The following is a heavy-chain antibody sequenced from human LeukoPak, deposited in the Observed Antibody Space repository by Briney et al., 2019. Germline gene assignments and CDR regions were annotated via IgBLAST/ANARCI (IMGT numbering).Heavy chain of an antibody. CDR2: IYHSGSP. D-gene: IGHD1-1*01. CDR3: ARVNINNWHSCDY. V-gene: IGHV4-4*02. CDR1: GGSISSNNW. Sequence: SGTLSLTCAVSGGSISSNNWWGWVRQPPGKGLEWIGEIYHSGSPNYNPSLKSRVTISVDKSRNHFSLNLSSVTAADTAVHYCARVNINNWHSCDYWGQGTLVTVSS. J-gene: IGHJ4*02.